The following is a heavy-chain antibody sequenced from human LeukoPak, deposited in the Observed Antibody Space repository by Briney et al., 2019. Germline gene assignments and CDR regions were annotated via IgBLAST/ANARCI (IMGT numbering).Heavy chain of an antibody. CDR3: ARALRGAVAGNTADY. Sequence: ASVKVSCKASGYTFTSYYMHRVRQAPGQGLEWMGIINPSGGSTSYAQKFQGRVTMTRDTSTSTVYMELSSLRSEDTAVYYCARALRGAVAGNTADYWGQGTLVTVSS. D-gene: IGHD6-19*01. J-gene: IGHJ4*02. CDR2: INPSGGST. V-gene: IGHV1-46*01. CDR1: GYTFTSYY.